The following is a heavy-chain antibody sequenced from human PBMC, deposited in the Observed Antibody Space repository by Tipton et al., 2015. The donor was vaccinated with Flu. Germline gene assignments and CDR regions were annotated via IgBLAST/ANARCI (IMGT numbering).Heavy chain of an antibody. V-gene: IGHV4-38-2*01. CDR1: GHLINTGYY. J-gene: IGHJ6*03. D-gene: IGHD6-13*01. Sequence: TLSLTCAVSGHLINTGYYWTWIRQPPGKGLEWIGSIFDEGTTQYNPSLRGSRVTISLDTSTKQFSLSLPSVTVTDTAVYFCAGGPPAAGDPYYMDLWGKGTTVTVSS. CDR3: AGGPPAAGDPYYMDL. CDR2: IFDEGTT.